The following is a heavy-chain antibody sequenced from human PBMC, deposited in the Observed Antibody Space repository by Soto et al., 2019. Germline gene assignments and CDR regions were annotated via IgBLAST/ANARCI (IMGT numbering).Heavy chain of an antibody. Sequence: QVQLQESSPGLVKPSETLSLTCTVSGGSVSSGSYYWSWIRQPPGKGLEWIGYIYYSGSTNYNPSLKSRVTISVDTSKNQFSLKLSSVTAADTAVYYRARAFDSSGQRDYWGQGTLVTVSS. D-gene: IGHD3-22*01. CDR3: ARAFDSSGQRDY. V-gene: IGHV4-61*01. CDR2: IYYSGST. CDR1: GGSVSSGSYY. J-gene: IGHJ4*02.